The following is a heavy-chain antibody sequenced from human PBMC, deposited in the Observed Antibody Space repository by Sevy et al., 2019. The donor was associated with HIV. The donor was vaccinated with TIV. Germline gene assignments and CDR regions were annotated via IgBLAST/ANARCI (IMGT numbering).Heavy chain of an antibody. J-gene: IGHJ4*02. V-gene: IGHV4-4*07. Sequence: SETLSLTCTVSGGSISSYYWSWIRQPAGKGLEWIGRIYTSGSTNYNPSLKSRVTMSVDTSKNQFSLKLSPVTAADTAVYYCARARAFYYYDSSGYDFFDYWGQGTLVTVSS. D-gene: IGHD3-22*01. CDR2: IYTSGST. CDR1: GGSISSYY. CDR3: ARARAFYYYDSSGYDFFDY.